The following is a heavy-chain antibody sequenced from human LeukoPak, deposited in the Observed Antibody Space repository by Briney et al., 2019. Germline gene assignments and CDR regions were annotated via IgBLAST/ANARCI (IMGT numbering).Heavy chain of an antibody. CDR1: GFTFVTDE. D-gene: IGHD3-22*01. CDR2: ISSSGSSI. V-gene: IGHV3-48*03. J-gene: IGHJ3*01. CDR3: ARGGNTGYNYNAFDV. Sequence: PGGALRLSCAAAGFTFVTDEMNWVRLAPGEGREWGSFISSSGSSIYYADSVKGRLTISRDNAKNWLYVQMNSLRAEETPVFYCARGGNTGYNYNAFDVWGQGTMVTVSS.